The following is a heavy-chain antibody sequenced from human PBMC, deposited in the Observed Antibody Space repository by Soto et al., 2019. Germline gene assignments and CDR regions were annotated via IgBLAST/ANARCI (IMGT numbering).Heavy chain of an antibody. V-gene: IGHV3-33*01. J-gene: IGHJ4*02. Sequence: QVQLVESGGGVVQPGRSLRLSCAASGFSFSSHGMHWVRQAPGKGLDWVSVIWNDGSNKYYADSVKGRFTISRDNSKNTLYLQINSLRVEDTAVYYCARDLSSRHPQYFDYWGQGTLVTVSS. CDR2: IWNDGSNK. CDR1: GFSFSSHG. CDR3: ARDLSSRHPQYFDY. D-gene: IGHD6-6*01.